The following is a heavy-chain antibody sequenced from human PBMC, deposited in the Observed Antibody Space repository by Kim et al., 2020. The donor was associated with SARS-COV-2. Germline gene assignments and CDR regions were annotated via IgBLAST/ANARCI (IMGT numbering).Heavy chain of an antibody. D-gene: IGHD3-10*01. J-gene: IGHJ6*02. V-gene: IGHV4-34*01. CDR1: GESFSSYY. CDR3: ARRLGSWFTFYSQYYYHGIEV. CDR2: IDCSGRT. Sequence: SETLSLTCAVYGESFSSYYWGWIRQAPGKGLEWIGDIDCSGRTNYNPSLKSRVTMSVDTFRKQFSLRLTSVTAADTAVYYCARRLGSWFTFYSQYYYHGIEVWRQGTTVTVSS.